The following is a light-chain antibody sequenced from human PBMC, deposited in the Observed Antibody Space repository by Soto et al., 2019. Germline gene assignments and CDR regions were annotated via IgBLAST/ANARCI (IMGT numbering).Light chain of an antibody. CDR2: DNN. V-gene: IGLV1-51*01. J-gene: IGLJ2*01. CDR3: GTWDSSPRVV. Sequence: QSALTQPPSVSAAPGQKVTISCSGSSSNIGNNYVSWYQQLPGTAPKLLIYDNNKRPSGIPDRFSGSKSGTSATLGITGLQTGDEADYYCGTWDSSPRVVFGGGTKLTVL. CDR1: SSNIGNNY.